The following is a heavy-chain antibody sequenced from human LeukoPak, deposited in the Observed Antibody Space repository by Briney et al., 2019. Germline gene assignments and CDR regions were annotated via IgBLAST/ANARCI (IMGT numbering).Heavy chain of an antibody. CDR3: ARDAGYSYGRKSHFDY. Sequence: GASVKVSCKASGYTFTSYYMHWVRQAPGQGLEWMGIINPSGGSTSYAQKFQGRVTMTRDTSTSTVYMELSSLRSEDTAVYYCARDAGYSYGRKSHFDYWGQGTLVTVPS. J-gene: IGHJ4*02. V-gene: IGHV1-46*01. D-gene: IGHD5-18*01. CDR2: INPSGGST. CDR1: GYTFTSYY.